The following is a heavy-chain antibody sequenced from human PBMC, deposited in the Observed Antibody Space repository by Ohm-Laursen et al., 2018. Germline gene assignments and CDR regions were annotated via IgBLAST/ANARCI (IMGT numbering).Heavy chain of an antibody. CDR3: ASPVTYSSSSYYYGMDV. CDR1: GFTFSDYY. D-gene: IGHD6-6*01. Sequence: SLRLSCAATGFTFSDYYMSWIRQAPGKGLEWVSYISSSGSTIYYADSVKGRFTISRDNAKNSPYLQMNSLRAEDTAVYYCASPVTYSSSSYYYGMDVWGQGTTVTVSS. J-gene: IGHJ6*02. V-gene: IGHV3-11*04. CDR2: ISSSGSTI.